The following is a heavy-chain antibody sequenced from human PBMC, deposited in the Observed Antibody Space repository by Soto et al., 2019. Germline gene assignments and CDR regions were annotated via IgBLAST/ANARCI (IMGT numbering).Heavy chain of an antibody. Sequence: EVQLLESGGGLVQPGGSLRLSCAASGFTFSNAWMSWVRQPPGKGLEWVGRIKSKTDGGTTDYAAPVKGRFTISRDDSKNTLYLQMNSLKTEDTAVYYCTTDLSYCSSTSCYGSDAFDFWGQGTMVTVSS. CDR3: TTDLSYCSSTSCYGSDAFDF. J-gene: IGHJ3*01. V-gene: IGHV3-15*01. CDR1: GFTFSNAW. CDR2: IKSKTDGGTT. D-gene: IGHD2-2*01.